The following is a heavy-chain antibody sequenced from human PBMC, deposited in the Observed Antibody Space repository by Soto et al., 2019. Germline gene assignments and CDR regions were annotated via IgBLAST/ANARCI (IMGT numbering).Heavy chain of an antibody. Sequence: ASVKVSCKASGYTFTTYAITWVRQAPGQGLEWMGWISAYNGNTNYAQKLQGRVTMTTDTSTSTGYMELRSLRSDDTAVYYCARIVGADRRWLVPLDQGTLVTVSS. CDR3: ARIVGADRRWLVP. CDR2: ISAYNGNT. V-gene: IGHV1-18*01. J-gene: IGHJ5*02. D-gene: IGHD1-26*01. CDR1: GYTFTTYA.